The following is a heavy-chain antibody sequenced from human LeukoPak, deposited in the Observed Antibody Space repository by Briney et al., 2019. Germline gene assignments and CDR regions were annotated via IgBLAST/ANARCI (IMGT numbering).Heavy chain of an antibody. CDR2: ISGSGGST. CDR3: AKDPPYYDSSGVNWFDP. V-gene: IGHV3-23*01. D-gene: IGHD3-22*01. Sequence: PGGSLRLSCAASGXXFSSYAMSWVRQAPGKGLEWVSAISGSGGSTYYADSVKGRFTISRDNSKNTLYLQMNSPRAEDTAVYYCAKDPPYYDSSGVNWFDPWGQGTLVTVSS. CDR1: GXXFSSYA. J-gene: IGHJ5*02.